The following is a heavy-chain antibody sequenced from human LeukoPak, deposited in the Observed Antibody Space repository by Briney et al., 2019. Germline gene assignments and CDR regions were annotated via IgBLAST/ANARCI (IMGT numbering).Heavy chain of an antibody. Sequence: SVKVSCKASGGTFSSYAISWVRQAPGQGLEWMGRIIPILGIANYAQKFQGRVTITAGKSTSTAYMELSSLRSEDTAVYYCARDRATGYYYYGMDVWGQGTTVTVSS. V-gene: IGHV1-69*04. CDR1: GGTFSSYA. CDR3: ARDRATGYYYYGMDV. CDR2: IIPILGIA. D-gene: IGHD5-12*01. J-gene: IGHJ6*02.